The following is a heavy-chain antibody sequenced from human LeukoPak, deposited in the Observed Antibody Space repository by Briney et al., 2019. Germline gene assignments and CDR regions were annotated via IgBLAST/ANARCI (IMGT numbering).Heavy chain of an antibody. CDR1: GFTFSNAW. CDR3: TTDLQVGATTLDAFDI. V-gene: IGHV3-15*01. J-gene: IGHJ3*02. D-gene: IGHD1-26*01. CDR2: IKSKTDGGTT. Sequence: GGSLRLSCAASGFTFSNAWMSWVRQAPGKGLEWVGRIKSKTDGGTTDYAAPVKGRFTISRDDSKNTLYLQMNSLKTEDTAVYYCTTDLQVGATTLDAFDIWGQGTMVTVSS.